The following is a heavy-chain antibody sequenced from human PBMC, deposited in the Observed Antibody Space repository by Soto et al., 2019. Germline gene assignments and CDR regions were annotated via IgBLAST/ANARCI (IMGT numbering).Heavy chain of an antibody. D-gene: IGHD3-9*01. J-gene: IGHJ6*03. CDR1: GGSFSGYY. Sequence: TSETLSLTCAVYGGSFSGYYWSWIRQPPGKGLEWIGEINHSGSTNYNPSLKSRVTISVDTSKNQFSLKLKSVTAADTAIYYCARTVLGPDILADQFVDYYYYMDVWGQGTTVTVSS. V-gene: IGHV4-34*01. CDR2: INHSGST. CDR3: ARTVLGPDILADQFVDYYYYMDV.